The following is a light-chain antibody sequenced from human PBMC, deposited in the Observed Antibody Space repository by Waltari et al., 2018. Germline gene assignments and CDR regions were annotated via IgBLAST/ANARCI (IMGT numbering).Light chain of an antibody. J-gene: IGLJ1*01. CDR3: CSYAGSSTFG. V-gene: IGLV2-23*03. CDR2: EGS. Sequence: QSALTQPASVSGSPGQSLTISCTGTSSDVGSYNLVSWYQQHPGNAPKLMIYEGSKRPSGFSKCFSCTNAGNTASLTISGLQAEDEADYYCCSYAGSSTFGFGTGTKVTVL. CDR1: SSDVGSYNL.